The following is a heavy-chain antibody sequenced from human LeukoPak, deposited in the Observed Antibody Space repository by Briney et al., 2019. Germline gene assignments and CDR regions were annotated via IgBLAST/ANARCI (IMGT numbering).Heavy chain of an antibody. V-gene: IGHV1-18*01. CDR1: GYTFTSYG. CDR2: ISTYNGNT. Sequence: ASVKVSCKASGYTFTSYGISWVRQAPGQGLEWMGWISTYNGNTNYAQKLQGRVTVTTDTSTSTAYMELRSLRSDDTAVYYCARMGRMIRITGTTCLDYWGQGTLVTVSS. CDR3: ARMGRMIRITGTTCLDY. D-gene: IGHD1-20*01. J-gene: IGHJ4*02.